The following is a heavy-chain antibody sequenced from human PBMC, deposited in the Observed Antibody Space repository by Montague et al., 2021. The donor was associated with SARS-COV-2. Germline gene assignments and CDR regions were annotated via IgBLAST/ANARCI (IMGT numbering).Heavy chain of an antibody. J-gene: IGHJ6*03. CDR2: INHGGST. D-gene: IGHD2-15*01. CDR3: ARLGDLVVPSPILGVVPYYSYYYMDV. CDR1: GTSFSGYY. Sequence: SETLSLTCAVHGTSFSGYYWNWIRQPPGRGLEWIGEINHGGSTKYSPSLKSRVTISADTSKNQFSLKLTSVAAADTAVYYCARLGDLVVPSPILGVVPYYSYYYMDVWGKGTTVTVSS. V-gene: IGHV4-34*01.